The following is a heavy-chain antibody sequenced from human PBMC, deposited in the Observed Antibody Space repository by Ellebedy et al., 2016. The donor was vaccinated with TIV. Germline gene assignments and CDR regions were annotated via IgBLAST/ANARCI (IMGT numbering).Heavy chain of an antibody. CDR1: GFTFSTYT. Sequence: GGSLRLSXAASGFTFSTYTMSWVRQAPGKGLEWVAGVWYDGANKNYADSVKGRFTISKDNSNNTLYLEMNRLRVEDTAVYYWARDRVGTGTTFDYWGRGTLITVSS. D-gene: IGHD1-1*01. V-gene: IGHV3-33*08. J-gene: IGHJ4*02. CDR2: VWYDGANK. CDR3: ARDRVGTGTTFDY.